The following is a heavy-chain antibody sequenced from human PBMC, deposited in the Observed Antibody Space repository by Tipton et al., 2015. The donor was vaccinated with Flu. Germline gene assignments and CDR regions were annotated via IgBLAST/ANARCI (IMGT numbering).Heavy chain of an antibody. Sequence: SLRLSCAASGFTFSSYAMSWVRQAPGKGLEWVSAISGSGGSTYYADSVKGRFTISRDNSKNTLYLQMNSLRAEDTAVYYCAKEYSYGELNPENFDYWGQGTLVTVSS. CDR3: AKEYSYGELNPENFDY. CDR1: GFTFSSYA. CDR2: ISGSGGST. D-gene: IGHD5-18*01. V-gene: IGHV3-23*01. J-gene: IGHJ4*02.